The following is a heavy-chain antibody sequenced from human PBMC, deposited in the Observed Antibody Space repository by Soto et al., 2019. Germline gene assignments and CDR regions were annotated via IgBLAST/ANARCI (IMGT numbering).Heavy chain of an antibody. CDR3: ARRWYDYDLGYGMDV. V-gene: IGHV5-10-1*01. J-gene: IGHJ6*02. CDR1: GYSFTSYW. CDR2: IDPSDSYT. D-gene: IGHD3-16*01. Sequence: GESLKISCKGSGYSFTSYWISWVRQMPGKGLEWMGRIDPSDSYTNYSPSFQGHVTISADKSISTAYLQWSSLKASDTAMYYCARRWYDYDLGYGMDVWGQGTTVTVSS.